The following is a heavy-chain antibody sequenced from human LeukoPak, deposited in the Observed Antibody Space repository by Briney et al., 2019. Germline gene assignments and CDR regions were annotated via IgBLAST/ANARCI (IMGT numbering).Heavy chain of an antibody. CDR3: ARDSHGSGWTINWFDP. J-gene: IGHJ5*02. Sequence: GGSLRLSRAASGFTFSSYSMSWVRQAPGKGLEWVSSISSSGSSIYYADSLKGRFTISRDNAKNSLYLQMNSLRAEDTAVYYCARDSHGSGWTINWFDPWGQGTLVTVSS. CDR2: ISSSGSSI. V-gene: IGHV3-21*06. CDR1: GFTFSSYS. D-gene: IGHD6-19*01.